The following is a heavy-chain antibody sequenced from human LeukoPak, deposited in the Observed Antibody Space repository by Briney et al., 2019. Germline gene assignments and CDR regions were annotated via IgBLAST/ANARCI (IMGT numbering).Heavy chain of an antibody. CDR2: IYYSGST. J-gene: IGHJ4*02. Sequence: SETLSLTCTVSGGSISSSSYYWGWIRQPPGKGLEWIGSIYYSGSTYYNPSLKSRVTISVDTSKNQFSLKLSSVTAADTAVYCCARYGGTLDYWGQGTLVTVSS. V-gene: IGHV4-39*01. CDR3: ARYGGTLDY. D-gene: IGHD4-23*01. CDR1: GGSISSSSYY.